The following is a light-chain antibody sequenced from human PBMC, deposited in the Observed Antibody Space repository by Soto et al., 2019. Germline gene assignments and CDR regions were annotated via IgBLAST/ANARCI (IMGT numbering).Light chain of an antibody. V-gene: IGLV2-14*01. CDR1: NSDIGGYNI. J-gene: IGLJ1*01. CDR2: DVS. Sequence: QSVLTQPASVSGSPGQPITLSCTGTNSDIGGYNIVSWYQQHPGKAPKLMIYDVSIRPSGVSDRFSGSKSANTASLTISGLQPDYVADYYCTSYVTGGTHVFGTGTKVTGL. CDR3: TSYVTGGTHV.